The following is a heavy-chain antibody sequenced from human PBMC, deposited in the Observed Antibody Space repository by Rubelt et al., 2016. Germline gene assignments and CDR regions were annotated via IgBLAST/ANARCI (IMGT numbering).Heavy chain of an antibody. CDR3: ARGSGRWLQFSFLDY. V-gene: IGHV4-39*01. Sequence: QLQLQESGPGLVKPSETLSLTCTVSGGSISSSSYYWDWIRQPPGKGLEWIGTIYYSGTTYYNPSLKGRVTISVDTSKNQFSLKLSSVTAADTAVYYCARGSGRWLQFSFLDYWGQGTLVTVSS. J-gene: IGHJ4*02. D-gene: IGHD5-24*01. CDR1: GGSISSSSYY. CDR2: IYYSGTT.